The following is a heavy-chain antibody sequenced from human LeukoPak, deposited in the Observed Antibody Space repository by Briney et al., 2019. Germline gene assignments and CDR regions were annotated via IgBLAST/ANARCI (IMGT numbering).Heavy chain of an antibody. Sequence: SETLSLTCAVYGGSFSGYYWSWIRQPPGKGLEWIGEINHSGSTNYNPSLKSRVTISVDTSKNQFSLKLSSVTAADTAMYYCARNGAYYYYGMDVWGQGTTVTVSS. CDR3: ARNGAYYYYGMDV. V-gene: IGHV4-34*01. CDR2: INHSGST. D-gene: IGHD2-8*01. CDR1: GGSFSGYY. J-gene: IGHJ6*02.